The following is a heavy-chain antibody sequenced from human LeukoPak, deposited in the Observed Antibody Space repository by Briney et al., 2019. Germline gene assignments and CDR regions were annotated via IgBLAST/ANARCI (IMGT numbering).Heavy chain of an antibody. V-gene: IGHV3-30-3*01. CDR2: ISYDGSNK. CDR3: CGYCSSTSCYTRVFDY. Sequence: PGGSLRLSCAASGFTFSSYAMHWVRQAPGKGLEWVAVISYDGSNKYYADSVKGRFTISRDNSKNTLYLQMNSLRAEDTAVYYCCGYCSSTSCYTRVFDYWGQGTLVTVSS. J-gene: IGHJ4*02. D-gene: IGHD2-2*02. CDR1: GFTFSSYA.